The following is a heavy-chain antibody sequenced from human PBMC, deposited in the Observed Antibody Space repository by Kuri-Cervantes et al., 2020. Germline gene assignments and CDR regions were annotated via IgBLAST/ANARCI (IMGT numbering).Heavy chain of an antibody. D-gene: IGHD6-19*01. V-gene: IGHV4-34*01. CDR1: GGSISSYY. CDR3: ARGRRRQWLATHFDY. J-gene: IGHJ4*02. CDR2: INHSGST. Sequence: GSLRLSCTVSGGSISSYYWSWIRQPPGKGLEWIGEINHSGSTNYNPSLKSRVTISVDTSKNQFSLKLSSVTAADTAVYYCARGRRRQWLATHFDYWGQGALVTVSS.